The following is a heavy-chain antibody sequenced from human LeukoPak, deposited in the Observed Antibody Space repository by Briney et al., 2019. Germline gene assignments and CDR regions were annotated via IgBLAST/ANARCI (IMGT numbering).Heavy chain of an antibody. CDR1: GGTFSSYT. CDR3: ARHQSGLTGDDAFDI. V-gene: IGHV1-69*02. CDR2: IIPILGIA. D-gene: IGHD7-27*01. Sequence: VASVKVSCKASGGTFSSYTIGWVRQAPGQGLEWMGRIIPILGIANYAQKFQGRVTITADKSTSTAYMELSSLRSEDTAVYYCARHQSGLTGDDAFDIWGQGTMVTVSS. J-gene: IGHJ3*02.